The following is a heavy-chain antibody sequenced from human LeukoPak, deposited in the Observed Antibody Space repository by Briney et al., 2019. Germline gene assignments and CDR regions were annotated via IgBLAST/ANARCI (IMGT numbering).Heavy chain of an antibody. CDR2: IYSGGST. Sequence: GGSLRLSCAASGFTFSSYWMHWVRQAPGKGLEWVSFIYSGGSTYYADSVKGRFTISRDNSKNTLYLQMNSLRAEDTAVYYCARAGIAAAGTPFDYWGQGTLVTVSS. CDR1: GFTFSSYW. V-gene: IGHV3-53*01. J-gene: IGHJ4*02. D-gene: IGHD6-13*01. CDR3: ARAGIAAAGTPFDY.